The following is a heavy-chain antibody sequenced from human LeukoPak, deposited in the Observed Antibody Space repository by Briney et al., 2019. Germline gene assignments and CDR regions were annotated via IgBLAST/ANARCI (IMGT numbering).Heavy chain of an antibody. CDR1: GFTFSSYA. D-gene: IGHD3-16*01. CDR3: AKGENMITFGGVAVDY. CDR2: ISGSGGSI. J-gene: IGHJ4*02. Sequence: GGSLRLSCAASGFTFSSYAMSWVRQAPGKGLEWVSAISGSGGSIYYADSVKGRFTISRDNPKNTLYLQMNSLRAEDTAVYYCAKGENMITFGGVAVDYWGQGTLVTVSS. V-gene: IGHV3-23*01.